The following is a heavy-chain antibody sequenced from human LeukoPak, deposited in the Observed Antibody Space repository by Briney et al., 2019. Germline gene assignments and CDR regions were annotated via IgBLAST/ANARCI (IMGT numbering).Heavy chain of an antibody. Sequence: GGSLRPSCAASGLIFSNYWKSWVRQAPGKGLEWVAFIGYDGSNKYYADSVKGRFTISRDNSKNTLYLQMNSLRAEDTAVYYCAKDPTRWFGELLQGDYFDYWGQGTLVTVSS. D-gene: IGHD3-10*01. CDR3: AKDPTRWFGELLQGDYFDY. J-gene: IGHJ4*02. V-gene: IGHV3-30*02. CDR1: GLIFSNYW. CDR2: IGYDGSNK.